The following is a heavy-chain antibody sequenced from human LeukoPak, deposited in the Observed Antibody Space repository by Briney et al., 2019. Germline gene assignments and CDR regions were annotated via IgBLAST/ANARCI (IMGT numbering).Heavy chain of an antibody. D-gene: IGHD3-22*01. V-gene: IGHV3-53*01. CDR3: ARGGRGSAAVVAPRAFDI. J-gene: IGHJ3*02. CDR2: TYTGGNS. CDR1: GFTFSNYA. Sequence: GGSLRLSCAASGFTFSNYAMSWVRQAPGKGLEWVSVTYTGGNSYYTDSVKGRFIISRDISKNTLYLQMNSLRAEDSALYYCARGGRGSAAVVAPRAFDIWGQGTMVTVSS.